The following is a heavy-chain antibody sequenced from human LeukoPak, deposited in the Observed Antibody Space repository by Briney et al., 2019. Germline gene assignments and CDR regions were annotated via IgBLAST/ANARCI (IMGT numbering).Heavy chain of an antibody. CDR2: IYPGDSDT. Sequence: PGESLKISCKGSGYSFTTYWIGWLRQMPGEGLEWMGIIYPGDSDTKYSPSFRGQVTFSADKSISTVYLQWSSLKASDTAIYYCARHWGDYSTSLIDFWGQGTLVTVSS. CDR1: GYSFTTYW. CDR3: ARHWGDYSTSLIDF. D-gene: IGHD6-6*01. J-gene: IGHJ4*02. V-gene: IGHV5-51*01.